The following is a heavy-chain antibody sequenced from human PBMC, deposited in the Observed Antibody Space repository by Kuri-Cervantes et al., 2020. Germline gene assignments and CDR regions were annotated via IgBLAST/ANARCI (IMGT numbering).Heavy chain of an antibody. CDR2: MWYDGSNK. CDR1: GFTFSSYG. J-gene: IGHJ6*02. V-gene: IGHV3-30*02. Sequence: GESLRLSCAASGFTFSSYGMHWVRQAPGKGLEWVAVMWYDGSNKYYADSVKGRFTISRDNSKNTLYLQMNSLRAEDTAVYYCVMVRVVILTNYYGMDVWGQGTTVTVSS. CDR3: VMVRVVILTNYYGMDV. D-gene: IGHD3-10*01.